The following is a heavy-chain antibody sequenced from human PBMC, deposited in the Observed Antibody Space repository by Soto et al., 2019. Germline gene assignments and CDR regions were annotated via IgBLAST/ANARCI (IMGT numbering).Heavy chain of an antibody. Sequence: GGSLRLSCAASGFIFSQYSMNWVRQAPGKGLERVSSISSTGALMFYADLVKGRFTISRDDSDNSLYLQMNSLRVEDTVVYFCARDRLARGIPVACRIDYWGQGALVTVSS. CDR3: ARDRLARGIPVACRIDY. J-gene: IGHJ4*02. V-gene: IGHV3-21*01. D-gene: IGHD6-19*01. CDR1: GFIFSQYS. CDR2: ISSTGALM.